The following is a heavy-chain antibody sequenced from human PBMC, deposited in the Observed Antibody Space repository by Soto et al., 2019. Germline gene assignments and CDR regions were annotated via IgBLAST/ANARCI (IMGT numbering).Heavy chain of an antibody. CDR3: AHSPWGAAPDY. CDR2: IYWNDDK. CDR1: GFPLSARGVG. D-gene: IGHD3-16*01. V-gene: IGHV2-5*01. Sequence: GPTLVNPTQTLTLTCTVSGFPLSARGVGVGWIRQPPGKALEWLALIYWNDDKRYSPSLKSRLTITKDTSKNQVVLTMTNRDPVDTATYYCAHSPWGAAPDYWGQGTLVTVSS. J-gene: IGHJ4*02.